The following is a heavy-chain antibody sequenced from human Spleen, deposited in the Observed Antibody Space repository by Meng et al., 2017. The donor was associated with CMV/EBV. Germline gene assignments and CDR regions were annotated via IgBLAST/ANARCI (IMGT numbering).Heavy chain of an antibody. Sequence: GESLKISCAASGFTFSSYAMHWVRQAPGKGLEWVAVISYDGRNKYYADSVKGRFTISRDNSKNTVYLQMNSLRAEDTAVYYCARGRLSYDYVWGSYRPTYGMDVWGQGTTVTVSS. D-gene: IGHD3-16*02. CDR2: ISYDGRNK. CDR3: ARGRLSYDYVWGSYRPTYGMDV. CDR1: GFTFSSYA. J-gene: IGHJ6*02. V-gene: IGHV3-30*04.